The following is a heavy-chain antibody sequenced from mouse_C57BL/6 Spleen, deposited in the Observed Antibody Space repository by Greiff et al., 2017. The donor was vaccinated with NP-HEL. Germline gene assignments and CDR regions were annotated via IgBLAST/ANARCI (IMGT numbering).Heavy chain of an antibody. D-gene: IGHD3-1*01. Sequence: QVQLQQPGAELVKPGASVKLSCKASGYTFTSYWMQWVKQRPGQGLEWIGEIDPSDSYTNYNQKFKGKATLTVDTSSSTAYMQLSSLTSEDSAVYYCGANLYYAMDYWGQGTSVTVSS. CDR3: GANLYYAMDY. V-gene: IGHV1-50*01. J-gene: IGHJ4*01. CDR1: GYTFTSYW. CDR2: IDPSDSYT.